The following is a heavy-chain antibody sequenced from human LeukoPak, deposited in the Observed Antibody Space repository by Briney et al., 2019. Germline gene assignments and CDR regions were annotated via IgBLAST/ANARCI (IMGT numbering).Heavy chain of an antibody. Sequence: ASVKVSCKASGGTFSNYAISWVRQAPGQGLEWMGEIIPTFGTTNYAQKFQGRVTITADDSTSTAYVELSSLRSEDTAVYYCARVAAVSGNTGYFDYWGQGTLVTVSS. V-gene: IGHV1-69*01. CDR2: IIPTFGTT. J-gene: IGHJ4*02. CDR1: GGTFSNYA. D-gene: IGHD6-19*01. CDR3: ARVAAVSGNTGYFDY.